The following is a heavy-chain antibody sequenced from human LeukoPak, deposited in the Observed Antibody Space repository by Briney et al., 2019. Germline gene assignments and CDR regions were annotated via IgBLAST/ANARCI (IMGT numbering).Heavy chain of an antibody. D-gene: IGHD5-18*01. Sequence: SETLSLTCTVSGGSISSSSYYWGWIRQPPGKGLEWIGSIYYSGSTYYNPSLKSRVTISVDTSKNQFSLKLSSVTAADTAVYYCARVIGEGGIGERWIQLWFPDAFDIWGQGTMVTVSS. CDR3: ARVIGEGGIGERWIQLWFPDAFDI. CDR2: IYYSGST. J-gene: IGHJ3*02. CDR1: GGSISSSSYY. V-gene: IGHV4-39*07.